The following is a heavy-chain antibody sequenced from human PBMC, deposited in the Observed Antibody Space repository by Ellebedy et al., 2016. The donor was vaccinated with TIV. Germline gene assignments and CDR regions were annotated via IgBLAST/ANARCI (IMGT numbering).Heavy chain of an antibody. CDR1: GFTFSSNA. CDR3: ARDEGGSGSLSY. CDR2: LSASGGST. D-gene: IGHD3-10*01. J-gene: IGHJ4*02. Sequence: GESLKISCVASGFTFSSNAMSWVRQAPGKGLEWVSSLSASGGSTYYADSVKGRFTTSRDTSKNTLYLQMNSLRAEDTAVYYCARDEGGSGSLSYWGQGTLVTVSS. V-gene: IGHV3-23*01.